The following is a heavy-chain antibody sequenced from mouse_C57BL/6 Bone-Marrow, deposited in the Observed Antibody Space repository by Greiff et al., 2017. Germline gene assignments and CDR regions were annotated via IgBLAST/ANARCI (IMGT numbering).Heavy chain of an antibody. Sequence: QVQLKQSGAELVKPGASVKMSCKASGYTFTTYPIEWMKQNHGKSLEWIGNFHPYNDDTKYNEKFKGKATLTVEKSSSTVYLELSRLTSDDSAVYYCARALYYGSSSRGYFDYWGQGTTLTVSS. CDR3: ARALYYGSSSRGYFDY. CDR2: FHPYNDDT. V-gene: IGHV1-47*01. D-gene: IGHD1-1*01. CDR1: GYTFTTYP. J-gene: IGHJ2*01.